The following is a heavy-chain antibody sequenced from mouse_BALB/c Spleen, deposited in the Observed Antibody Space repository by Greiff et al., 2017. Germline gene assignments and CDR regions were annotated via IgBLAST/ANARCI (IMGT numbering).Heavy chain of an antibody. CDR2: IYRSDSYT. V-gene: IGHV1-69*02. CDR3: TREDDDDVSYCDY. J-gene: IGHJ2*01. Sequence: VQLQQPGAELVRPGASVKLSCNASGYSFTSYWLNWVKQRPGQGLEWIGNIYRSDSYTNYNQKFKDQATLTVDTSSNTVYMQLSSPTSEDSAVYYCTREDDDDVSYCDYWGQGTTLTVSA. CDR1: GYSFTSYW. D-gene: IGHD2-4*01.